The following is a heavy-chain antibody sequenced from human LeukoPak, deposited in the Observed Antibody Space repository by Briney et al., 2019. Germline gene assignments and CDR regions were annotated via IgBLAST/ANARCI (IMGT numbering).Heavy chain of an antibody. CDR2: IYYSGST. D-gene: IGHD3-10*01. CDR1: GGSISSGGYL. Sequence: PSQTLSLTCTVSGGSISSGGYLWRWIRQHPGKGLEWIGYIYYSGSTYYNPTLKSRVTISVDTPKKQFSLKLNSVTAADTGVYDCARESITTVRGVISDGIDVWGKGTTVTVSS. CDR3: ARESITTVRGVISDGIDV. V-gene: IGHV4-31*03. J-gene: IGHJ6*04.